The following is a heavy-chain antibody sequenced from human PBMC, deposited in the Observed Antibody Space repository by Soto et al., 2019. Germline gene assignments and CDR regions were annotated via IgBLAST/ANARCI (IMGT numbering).Heavy chain of an antibody. J-gene: IGHJ6*03. Sequence: GGSLRLSCAASGFTFSDYYMSWIRQAPGEGLEWVSYISSSGSTIYYADSVKGRFTISRDNAKNSLYLQMNSLRAEDTAVYYCARDPRVVEEYYYYYMDVWGKGTTVTVSS. CDR3: ARDPRVVEEYYYYYMDV. CDR1: GFTFSDYY. CDR2: ISSSGSTI. D-gene: IGHD2-15*01. V-gene: IGHV3-11*01.